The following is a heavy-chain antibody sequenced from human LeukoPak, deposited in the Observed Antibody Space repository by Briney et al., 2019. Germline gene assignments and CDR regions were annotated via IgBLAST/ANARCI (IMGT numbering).Heavy chain of an antibody. CDR1: GFTFSSYW. Sequence: GGSLRLSCAAPGFTFSSYWMNWVRQAPGKGLEWVANIKHDGSEKYYVDSVKGRFTISRDNAKNSLYLQMNSLRADDTAVYYCARSEMSTITFPDYWGQGTPVTVSS. CDR3: ARSEMSTITFPDY. J-gene: IGHJ4*02. V-gene: IGHV3-7*01. D-gene: IGHD5-24*01. CDR2: IKHDGSEK.